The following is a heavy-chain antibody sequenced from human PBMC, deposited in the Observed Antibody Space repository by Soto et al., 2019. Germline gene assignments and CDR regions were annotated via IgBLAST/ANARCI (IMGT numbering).Heavy chain of an antibody. CDR2: ISYDGSNK. CDR1: GFTFSSYA. CDR3: ASPGGDGYYFDY. J-gene: IGHJ4*02. V-gene: IGHV3-30-3*01. Sequence: QVQLVESGGGVVQPGRSLRLSCAASGFTFSSYAMHWVRQAPGKGLEWVAVISYDGSNKYYADSVKGRFTISRDNSKNTRYLQMNRLRAEDTAVYYCASPGGDGYYFDYWGQGTLVTVSS. D-gene: IGHD3-16*01.